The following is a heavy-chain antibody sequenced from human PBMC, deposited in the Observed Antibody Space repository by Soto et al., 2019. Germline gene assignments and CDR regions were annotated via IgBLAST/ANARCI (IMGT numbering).Heavy chain of an antibody. V-gene: IGHV3-33*01. J-gene: IGHJ6*02. CDR1: GFTFSSYG. CDR3: ARDRIPVDPLNYYHYGMAV. Sequence: AQLVESGGGVVQAGGSLRLSCAASGFTFSSYGMHWVRQAPGKGLEWVAFIWYDGRKSYYADSVKGRFSISRDDSKTTLSLQMNSLRVDETAMYYCARDRIPVDPLNYYHYGMAVWGQGTTVTV. D-gene: IGHD6-19*01. CDR2: IWYDGRKS.